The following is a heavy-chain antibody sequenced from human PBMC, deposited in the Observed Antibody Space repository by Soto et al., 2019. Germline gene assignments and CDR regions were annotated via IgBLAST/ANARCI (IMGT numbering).Heavy chain of an antibody. CDR1: GGSISSYY. CDR2: IYYSGST. J-gene: IGHJ5*02. Sequence: SETLSLTCTVSGGSISSYYWSWIRQPPGKGLEWIGYIYYSGSTNYNPSLKSRVTISVDTSKNQFSLKLSSVTAADTAVYYCARQIRRAWFDPWGQGTLVTVSS. CDR3: ARQIRRAWFDP. V-gene: IGHV4-59*08.